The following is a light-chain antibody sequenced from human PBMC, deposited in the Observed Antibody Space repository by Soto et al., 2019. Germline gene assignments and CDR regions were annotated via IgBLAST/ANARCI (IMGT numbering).Light chain of an antibody. CDR1: DSDVGTYNY. J-gene: IGLJ1*01. CDR3: CSSGGSPTYV. CDR2: DVT. Sequence: QSALTQPRSVSGSPGQSVTISCTGTDSDVGTYNYVSWYQQHPGKAPKLMIYDVTKRPSGVPDRFSGSKSGNTASLTISGLQAEDEADYYCCSSGGSPTYVFGTGTKVTVL. V-gene: IGLV2-11*01.